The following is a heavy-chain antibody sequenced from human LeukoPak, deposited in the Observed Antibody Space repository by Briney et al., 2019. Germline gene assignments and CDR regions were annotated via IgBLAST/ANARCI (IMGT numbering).Heavy chain of an antibody. D-gene: IGHD3-10*01. CDR1: GGSISSSSYY. Sequence: SETLSLTCTVPGGSISSSSYYWGWIRQPPGKGLEWIGSIYYSGSTYYNPSLKSRVTISVDTSKNQFSLKLSSVTAADTAVYYCAREALLWFGYYMDVWGKGTTVTVSS. J-gene: IGHJ6*03. V-gene: IGHV4-39*07. CDR2: IYYSGST. CDR3: AREALLWFGYYMDV.